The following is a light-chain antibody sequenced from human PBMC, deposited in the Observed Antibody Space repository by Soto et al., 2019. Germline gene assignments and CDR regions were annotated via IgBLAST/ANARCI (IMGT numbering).Light chain of an antibody. J-gene: IGKJ4*01. Sequence: EIVLTQSPATLSLSPGERATLSCRASQSVSSSYLAWYQQKPGQTPRLLIYGASSRATGIPDRFSGSGSGTDFTLTISSLEPEDFAVYYCQQYGSSPLTFGGGTKVDIK. CDR3: QQYGSSPLT. CDR2: GAS. CDR1: QSVSSSY. V-gene: IGKV3-20*01.